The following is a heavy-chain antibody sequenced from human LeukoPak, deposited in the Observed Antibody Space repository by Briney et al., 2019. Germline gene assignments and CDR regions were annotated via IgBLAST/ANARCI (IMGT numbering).Heavy chain of an antibody. CDR2: IYYSGSN. J-gene: IGHJ6*03. Sequence: SETLSLTCTVSGGFISSYYWSWIRQPPGKGLEWIGYIYYSGSNNYNPSRKSLVPISVDTSKNQFSLKLSSVTAADTAVYYCARSPYGDYPMDVWGKGTTVTVSS. CDR3: ARSPYGDYPMDV. D-gene: IGHD4-17*01. V-gene: IGHV4-59*01. CDR1: GGFISSYY.